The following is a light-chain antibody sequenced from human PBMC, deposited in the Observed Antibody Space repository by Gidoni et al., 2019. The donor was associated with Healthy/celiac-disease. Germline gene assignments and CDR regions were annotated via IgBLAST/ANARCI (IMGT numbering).Light chain of an antibody. CDR2: AAS. V-gene: IGKV1-39*01. CDR3: LHSYSTFFT. Sequence: DIQLTQSPYSLSAPVGDRVTITCRASQSISRYLNWYQQKPGKAPQLLIYAASSLQSGVPSRFSGGGSLTYFSLSICTLRPLDFATFFCLHSYSTFFTFGPGTKVDIK. CDR1: QSISRY. J-gene: IGKJ3*01.